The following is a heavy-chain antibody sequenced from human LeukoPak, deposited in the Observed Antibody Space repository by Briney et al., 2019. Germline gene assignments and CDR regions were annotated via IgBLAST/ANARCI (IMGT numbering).Heavy chain of an antibody. Sequence: PGGSLRLSCAASGFTFSSYAMSWVRQAPGKGLEWVSATSGSGGSTYYADSVRGRFTISRDNAKNSLYLQMNSLRAEDTAVCFCVMSDYWGQGILVTVSS. V-gene: IGHV3-23*01. CDR3: VMSDY. J-gene: IGHJ4*02. CDR2: TSGSGGST. CDR1: GFTFSSYA.